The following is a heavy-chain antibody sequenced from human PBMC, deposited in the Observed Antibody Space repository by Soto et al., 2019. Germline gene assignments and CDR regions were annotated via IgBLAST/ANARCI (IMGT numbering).Heavy chain of an antibody. CDR1: GFTFSSYA. CDR2: ISYDGSNK. J-gene: IGHJ6*02. D-gene: IGHD1-20*01. V-gene: IGHV3-30-3*01. CDR3: ARSTSAPKGGVPNWNGDYYYYYGMDV. Sequence: GGSLRLSCAASGFTFSSYAMHWVRQAPGKGLEWVAVISYDGSNKYYADSVKGRFTISRDNSKNTLYLQMNSLRAEDTAVYYCARSTSAPKGGVPNWNGDYYYYYGMDVWGQGTTVTVSS.